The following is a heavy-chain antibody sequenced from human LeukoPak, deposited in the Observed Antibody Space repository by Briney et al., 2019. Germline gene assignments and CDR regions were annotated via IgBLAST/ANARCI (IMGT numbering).Heavy chain of an antibody. V-gene: IGHV3-66*01. CDR2: IYSGGST. Sequence: GGSLRLSCVASGFSVSSNYMSWVRQAPGKGLEWVSVIYSGGSTYYADSVKGRFTISRDNSKNTLYLQMNSLRAEDTAVYHCAREAGLYDSSGYYLDYWGQGTLVTVSS. CDR1: GFSVSSNY. CDR3: AREAGLYDSSGYYLDY. D-gene: IGHD3-22*01. J-gene: IGHJ4*02.